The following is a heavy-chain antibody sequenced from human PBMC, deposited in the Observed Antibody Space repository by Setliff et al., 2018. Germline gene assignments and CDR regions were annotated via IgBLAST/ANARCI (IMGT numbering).Heavy chain of an antibody. V-gene: IGHV3-23*01. CDR1: GVSFSNYA. J-gene: IGHJ4*02. Sequence: PGGSLRLSCAASGVSFSNYAMTWVRQAPGKGLEWVSSISGSGGSTYHADSVKGRFTISRDNSKNSLYLQMNSLRAEDTAVYFCARIRSSLVVTGSADYWGQGTLVTVSS. D-gene: IGHD3-22*01. CDR2: ISGSGGST. CDR3: ARIRSSLVVTGSADY.